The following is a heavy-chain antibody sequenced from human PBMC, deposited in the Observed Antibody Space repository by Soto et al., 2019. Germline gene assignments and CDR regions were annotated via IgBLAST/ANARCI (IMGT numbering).Heavy chain of an antibody. J-gene: IGHJ4*02. Sequence: GESLKISCKGSGYSFTSYWIGWVRQMPGKGLEWMGIIYPGDSDTRYSPSFQGQVTISADKSISTAYLQWSSLKASDTAMYYCAREGTLGEAAAGTWDYWGQGTLVTVSS. CDR3: AREGTLGEAAAGTWDY. V-gene: IGHV5-51*01. D-gene: IGHD6-13*01. CDR1: GYSFTSYW. CDR2: IYPGDSDT.